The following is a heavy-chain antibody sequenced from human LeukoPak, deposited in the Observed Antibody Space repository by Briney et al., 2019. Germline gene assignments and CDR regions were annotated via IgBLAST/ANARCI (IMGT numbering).Heavy chain of an antibody. CDR1: GFIFSSYE. V-gene: IGHV3-48*03. D-gene: IGHD5-24*01. CDR2: ISGSGSTI. Sequence: PGGSLRLSCAASGFIFSSYEMNWVRQAPGKGLEWVSYISGSGSTIYHADSVKGRFTISRDNAKNSLYLQMNSLRAEDTAVYYCARVPSSRDGYNYLYYYYYYIDVWGKGTTVTVSS. CDR3: ARVPSSRDGYNYLYYYYYYIDV. J-gene: IGHJ6*03.